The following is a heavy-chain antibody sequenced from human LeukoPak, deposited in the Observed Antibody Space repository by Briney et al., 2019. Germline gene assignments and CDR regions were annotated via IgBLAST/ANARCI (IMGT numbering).Heavy chain of an antibody. CDR3: ARRLCGGDCYSTFSY. J-gene: IGHJ4*02. CDR2: INHSGST. V-gene: IGHV4-4*02. Sequence: ASETLSLTCAVSGGSISSSNWWSWVRQPPGKGLEWIGEINHSGSTNYNPSLKSRVTISVDTSKNQFSLKLSSVTAADTAVYYCARRLCGGDCYSTFSYWGQGTLVTVSS. D-gene: IGHD2-21*02. CDR1: GGSISSSNW.